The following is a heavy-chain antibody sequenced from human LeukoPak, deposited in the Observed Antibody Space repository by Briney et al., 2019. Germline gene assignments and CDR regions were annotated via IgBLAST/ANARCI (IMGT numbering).Heavy chain of an antibody. CDR2: INPSGGST. J-gene: IGHJ4*02. D-gene: IGHD1-7*01. Sequence: ASVKVSCKASGYTFTSYYMHWVRQAPGQGLEWMGIINPSGGSTSYAQRFQGRVTMTRDTSTSTVYMELSSLRSEDTAVYYCARDGDPTSITGTTYYFDYWGQGTLVTVSS. CDR1: GYTFTSYY. V-gene: IGHV1-46*01. CDR3: ARDGDPTSITGTTYYFDY.